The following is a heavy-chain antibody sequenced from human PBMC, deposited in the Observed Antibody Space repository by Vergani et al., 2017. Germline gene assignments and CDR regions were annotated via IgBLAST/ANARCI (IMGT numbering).Heavy chain of an antibody. D-gene: IGHD6-6*01. CDR2: ISWNSNSI. V-gene: IGHV3-9*02. CDR3: AKDLGTSSGGGWFDP. CDR1: GFTSAGYS. Sequence: EVQLEESGGGLVLPGRSPRLSCVASGFTSAGYSLHWVPQATGKGLEWVSGISWNSNSIGYADSVKGRFPISRDNAKNSLYLQMNSLRAEHTALYYCAKDLGTSSGGGWFDPWGQGTLVTVSS. J-gene: IGHJ5*02.